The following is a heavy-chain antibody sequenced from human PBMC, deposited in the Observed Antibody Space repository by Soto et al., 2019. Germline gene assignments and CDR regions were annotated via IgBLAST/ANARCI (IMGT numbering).Heavy chain of an antibody. CDR2: ISYDGSNK. CDR3: ARERFGELLN. Sequence: GSLRLSCXASGFTFSSYAMHWVRQAPGKGLEWVAVISYDGSNKYYADSVKGRFTISRDNSKNTLYLQMNSLRAEDTAVYYWARERFGELLNWGQGTLVTVSS. CDR1: GFTFSSYA. V-gene: IGHV3-30-3*01. J-gene: IGHJ4*02. D-gene: IGHD3-10*01.